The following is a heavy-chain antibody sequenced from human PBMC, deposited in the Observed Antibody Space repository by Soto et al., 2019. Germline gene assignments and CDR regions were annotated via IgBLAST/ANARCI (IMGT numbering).Heavy chain of an antibody. CDR1: GDSISSPRYY. D-gene: IGHD3-22*01. V-gene: IGHV4-30-4*01. CDR3: AREPKQNYDSSPWNGGFDS. J-gene: IGHJ4*02. CDR2: IYYTGNN. Sequence: SETRSRTWTVSGDSISSPRYYWTWIRQPPGKALEWVGYIYYTGNNFYNPALKSRVAMSVDPSTNQFSLKLASVTDADTAVYFCAREPKQNYDSSPWNGGFDSWGPGTLVTVSS.